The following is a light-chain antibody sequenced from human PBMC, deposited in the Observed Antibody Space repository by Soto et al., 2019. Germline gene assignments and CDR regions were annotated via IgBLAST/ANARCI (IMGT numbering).Light chain of an antibody. V-gene: IGKV3-20*01. J-gene: IGKJ4*01. CDR2: GAS. CDR3: QQYGSSLGLT. CDR1: QSVSSSY. Sequence: EIVLTQSPGTLSLSPGERATLSCRASQSVSSSYLAWYQQKPGQAPRLLIYGASGRATGIPDRFSGSGSGTDFTLTIIRLEPEDFAVYYCQQYGSSLGLTFGGGTKVEIK.